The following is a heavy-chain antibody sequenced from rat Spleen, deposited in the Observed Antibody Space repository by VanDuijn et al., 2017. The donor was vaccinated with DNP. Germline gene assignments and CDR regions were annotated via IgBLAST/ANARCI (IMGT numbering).Heavy chain of an antibody. CDR1: GFNFNDHW. D-gene: IGHD1-10*01. J-gene: IGHJ2*01. Sequence: EVKLVESGGGLVQPGRSLKLSCAASGFNFNDHWMGWVRQAPGKGLEWIGEINKGSSTINYIPSLKDKFTISRDNAQNTLYLQMNKLGSEDTAIYYCARVNYDFDYWGQGVMVTVSS. V-gene: IGHV4-2*01. CDR3: ARVNYDFDY. CDR2: INKGSSTI.